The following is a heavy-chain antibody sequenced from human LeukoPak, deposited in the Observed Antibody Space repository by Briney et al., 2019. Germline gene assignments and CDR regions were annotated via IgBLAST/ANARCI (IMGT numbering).Heavy chain of an antibody. CDR1: GGSISSYH. Sequence: SETLSLTCTVSGGSISSYHWSWIRQPPGKGLECIGYIYSSGSTNYNPSLKSRVTISVDTSKNQFSLKVSSVTAADTAMYYCARDHSYSYDYNYWGQGTLVTVSS. V-gene: IGHV4-59*12. D-gene: IGHD5-18*01. J-gene: IGHJ4*02. CDR3: ARDHSYSYDYNY. CDR2: IYSSGST.